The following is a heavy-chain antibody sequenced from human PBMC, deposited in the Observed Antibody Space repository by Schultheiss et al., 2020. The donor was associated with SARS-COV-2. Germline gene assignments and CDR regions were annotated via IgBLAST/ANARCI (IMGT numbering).Heavy chain of an antibody. D-gene: IGHD3-3*01. CDR1: GGSFSGYY. CDR2: INHSGST. Sequence: SETLSLTCAVYGGSFSGYYWSWIRQPPGKGLELIGDINHSGSTNYNPSLKSRGAISVDTSKNQFSLKLSSVTAAGTAVYDCARGNGYYDFWSGYYTRENWFDPWGQGTLVTVSS. V-gene: IGHV4-34*01. J-gene: IGHJ5*02. CDR3: ARGNGYYDFWSGYYTRENWFDP.